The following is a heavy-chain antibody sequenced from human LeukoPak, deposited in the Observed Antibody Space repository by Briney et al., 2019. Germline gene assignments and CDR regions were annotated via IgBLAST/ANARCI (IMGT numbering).Heavy chain of an antibody. CDR2: ISSNGGST. CDR1: GFNFSSYA. D-gene: IGHD3-22*01. Sequence: GGSLRLSCSASGFNFSSYAMHWVRQAPGKGLEYVSAISSNGGSTYYADSVKGRFTISRDNSKNTLYLQMSSLRAEDTAVYYCVKDDSSGYRLYYFDYWGQGTLVTVSS. J-gene: IGHJ4*02. CDR3: VKDDSSGYRLYYFDY. V-gene: IGHV3-64D*09.